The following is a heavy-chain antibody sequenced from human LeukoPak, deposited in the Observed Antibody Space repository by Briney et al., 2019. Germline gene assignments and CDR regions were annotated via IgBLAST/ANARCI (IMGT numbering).Heavy chain of an antibody. CDR1: GFTFSSYA. D-gene: IGHD3-16*02. Sequence: GGSLRLSCAASGFTFSSYAMSWVRQAPGKGLEWVSAISGSGENTNYADSVKGRFTMSRDNSRNMLYLQMNSLRDEDAAKYYCAKTVSGSYSYQGGDYWGQGTLVTVSS. CDR2: ISGSGENT. CDR3: AKTVSGSYSYQGGDY. V-gene: IGHV3-23*01. J-gene: IGHJ4*02.